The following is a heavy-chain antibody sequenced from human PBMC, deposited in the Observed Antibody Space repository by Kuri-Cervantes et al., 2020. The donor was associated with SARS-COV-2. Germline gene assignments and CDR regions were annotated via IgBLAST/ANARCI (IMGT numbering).Heavy chain of an antibody. CDR2: ISSSSSYI. Sequence: GGSLRLSCAASGFTFSSYSMNWVRQAPGKGLEWVSSISSSSSYIYYADSVKGRFTISRDNAKNSLYLQMNSLRAEDTAVYYCARDAVGRFLEWLPRRGYYFDYWGQGTLVTVSS. CDR1: GFTFSSYS. J-gene: IGHJ4*02. CDR3: ARDAVGRFLEWLPRRGYYFDY. V-gene: IGHV3-21*01. D-gene: IGHD3-3*01.